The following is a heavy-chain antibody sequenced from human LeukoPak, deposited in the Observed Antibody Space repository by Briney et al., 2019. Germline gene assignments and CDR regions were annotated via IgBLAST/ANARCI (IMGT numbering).Heavy chain of an antibody. V-gene: IGHV4-39*01. CDR1: GGSISSRSYY. CDR2: IYYSGST. D-gene: IGHD3-10*01. Sequence: SETPSLTCTVSGGSISSRSYYWGWIRQPPGKGLEWIGYIYYSGSTYYNPSLKSRVTISVDTSKNQFSLRLSSVTAADTAVYYCARQARLMVRGSTDWFDPWGQGTLVTVSS. CDR3: ARQARLMVRGSTDWFDP. J-gene: IGHJ5*02.